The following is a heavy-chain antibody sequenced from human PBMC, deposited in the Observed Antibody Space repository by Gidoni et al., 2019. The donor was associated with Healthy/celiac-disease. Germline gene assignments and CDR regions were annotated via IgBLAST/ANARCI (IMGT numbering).Heavy chain of an antibody. CDR2: TDYSGST. J-gene: IGHJ3*02. D-gene: IGHD3-9*01. V-gene: IGHV4-31*03. Sequence: QVQLQESGPGLVKPSQTLSLTCTVSGGSIRSGGYYWSWIRQHPGKGLEWIGYTDYSGSTYYNPSLKSRVTISVDTSKNQFSLKLSSVIAADTAVYYCARDFSDYDILTGYHEDAFDIWGQGTMVTVSS. CDR3: ARDFSDYDILTGYHEDAFDI. CDR1: GGSIRSGGYY.